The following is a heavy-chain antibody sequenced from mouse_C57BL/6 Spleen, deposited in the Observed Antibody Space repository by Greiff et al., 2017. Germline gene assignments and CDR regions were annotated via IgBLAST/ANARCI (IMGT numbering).Heavy chain of an antibody. CDR2: FYPGSGSI. D-gene: IGHD3-1*01. Sequence: QVQLQQSGAELVKPGASVKLSCKASGYTFTEYTIHWVKQRSGQGLEWIGWFYPGSGSIKYNEKFKDKATLTADKSFSTVYMALSGFTSEGSVVYDCTGLDDSLILGQGYFDYWGQGTTLTVSS. J-gene: IGHJ2*01. V-gene: IGHV1-62-2*01. CDR1: GYTFTEYT. CDR3: TGLDDSLILGQGYFDY.